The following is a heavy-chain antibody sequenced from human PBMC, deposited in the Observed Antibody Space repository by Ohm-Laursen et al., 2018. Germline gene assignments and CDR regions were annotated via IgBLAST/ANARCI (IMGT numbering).Heavy chain of an antibody. CDR3: ALGVATPISGRTFDI. CDR1: GFTFSDYY. D-gene: IGHD5-12*01. CDR2: ITSSCSTI. V-gene: IGHV3-11*01. J-gene: IGHJ3*02. Sequence: SLRLSCSASGFTFSDYYMTWIRQAPGKGLEWVSYITSSCSTIYYADSVKGRFTISRDNAKNSLYLQMNSLRPEDTAVYYCALGVATPISGRTFDIWGQGTMVTVSS.